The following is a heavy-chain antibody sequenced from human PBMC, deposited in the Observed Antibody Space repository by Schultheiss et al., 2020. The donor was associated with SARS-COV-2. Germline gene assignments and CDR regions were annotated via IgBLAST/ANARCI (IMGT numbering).Heavy chain of an antibody. J-gene: IGHJ4*02. Sequence: GGSLRLSCAASGFTFSNAWMSWVRQAPGKGLEWVGRIKSKTDGGTTDYAAPVKGRFTISRDDSKNTLYLQMNSLKTEDTAVYYCARDLVYSYRREYYFDYWGQGTLVTVSS. V-gene: IGHV3-15*01. CDR3: ARDLVYSYRREYYFDY. CDR2: IKSKTDGGTT. D-gene: IGHD5-18*01. CDR1: GFTFSNAW.